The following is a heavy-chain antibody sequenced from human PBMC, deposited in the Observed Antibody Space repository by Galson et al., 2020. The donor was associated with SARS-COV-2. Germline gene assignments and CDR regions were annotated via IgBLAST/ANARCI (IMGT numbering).Heavy chain of an antibody. D-gene: IGHD3-10*01. V-gene: IGHV3-15*01. CDR3: TTVAYGSGSLWIDY. CDR2: IKSKTNGGTT. J-gene: IGHJ4*02. Sequence: GGYLRLSCAASGFTFSNAWMSWVRQAPGKGLEWVGRIKSKTNGGTTDYAAHVKGRFTISRDDSKNTLYLQMNSLKTEDTAVYYCTTVAYGSGSLWIDYWGQGTLVTVSS. CDR1: GFTFSNAW.